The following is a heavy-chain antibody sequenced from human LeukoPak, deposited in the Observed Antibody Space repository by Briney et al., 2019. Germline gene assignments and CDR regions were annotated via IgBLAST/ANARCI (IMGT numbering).Heavy chain of an antibody. V-gene: IGHV3-15*01. CDR3: TKTSYDYVWGSYRPIYYFDY. D-gene: IGHD3-16*02. Sequence: GGSLRLSCAASGFTFSNAWMSWVRQAPGKGLEWVGGIKSKTDGGTTDYAAPGKGRFTISRDDSKNTLYLQMNSLKTEDTAVYYCTKTSYDYVWGSYRPIYYFDYWGQGTLVTVSS. J-gene: IGHJ4*02. CDR2: IKSKTDGGTT. CDR1: GFTFSNAW.